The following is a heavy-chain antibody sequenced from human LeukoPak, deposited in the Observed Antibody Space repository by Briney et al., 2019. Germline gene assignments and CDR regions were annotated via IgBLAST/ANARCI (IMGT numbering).Heavy chain of an antibody. J-gene: IGHJ5*02. V-gene: IGHV4-59*01. CDR1: GGFNTHYY. Sequence: SETLSLTCSVSGGFNTHYYWSWIRQPPGKGLEWIGYFYHSGSTNYNPSLKSRVTISVDTSKNHFSLKLSSVTAADTAVYYCARDRDSSGYSTNWFDPWGQGTLVTVSS. CDR2: FYHSGST. CDR3: ARDRDSSGYSTNWFDP. D-gene: IGHD3-22*01.